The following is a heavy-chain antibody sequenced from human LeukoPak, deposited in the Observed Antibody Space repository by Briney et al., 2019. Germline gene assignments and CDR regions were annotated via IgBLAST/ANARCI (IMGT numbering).Heavy chain of an antibody. CDR2: IYPGDSET. Sequence: GESLQISSTGSGYIFTNYWIAWVRQMPGKGLEWMGIIYPGDSETTYSPSFQGQVTISADKSITTTNLQWSSLKPSDTAMYYCARGRGYCSSSSCYDFDYWGQGTLVTVPS. D-gene: IGHD2-2*01. V-gene: IGHV5-51*01. J-gene: IGHJ4*02. CDR3: ARGRGYCSSSSCYDFDY. CDR1: GYIFTNYW.